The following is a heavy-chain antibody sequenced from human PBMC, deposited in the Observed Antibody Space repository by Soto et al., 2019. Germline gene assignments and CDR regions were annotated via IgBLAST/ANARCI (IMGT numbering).Heavy chain of an antibody. CDR2: IYYSGTT. V-gene: IGHV4-59*08. Sequence: SETLSLTCTVSGVSISTYYWSWIRQPPGKGLEWIGYIYYSGTTNYNPSLKSRVTMSVDTSKNQFSLKLTSVTAADTAVYYCARTFTLGLNWFDPWGQGTLVTVSS. CDR1: GVSISTYY. CDR3: ARTFTLGLNWFDP. J-gene: IGHJ5*02.